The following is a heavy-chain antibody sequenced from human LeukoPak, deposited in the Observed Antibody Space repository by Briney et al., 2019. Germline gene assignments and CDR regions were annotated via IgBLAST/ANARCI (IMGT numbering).Heavy chain of an antibody. V-gene: IGHV1-46*01. J-gene: IGHJ1*01. CDR2: INPSGGST. CDR3: ARVDAFTDQTGVYFQH. Sequence: ASVKVSCKASGYTFTSYYMHWVRQAPRQGLEWMGIINPSGGSTSYAQKFQGRVTMTRDTSTSTVYMELSSLRSEDTAVYYCARVDAFTDQTGVYFQHWGQGTLVTVSS. CDR1: GYTFTSYY. D-gene: IGHD3-16*01.